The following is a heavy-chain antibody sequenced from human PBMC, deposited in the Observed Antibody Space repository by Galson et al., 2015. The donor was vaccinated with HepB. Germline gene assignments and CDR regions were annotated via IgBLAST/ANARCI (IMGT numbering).Heavy chain of an antibody. CDR1: GFVFSDYY. V-gene: IGHV3-11*01. D-gene: IGHD2-21*01. Sequence: SLRLSCAASGFVFSDYYMSWIRQAPGKGLEWLSYISSRGSTIKYDDSVKGRFTISRDNANNSLYLHMNRLRAEDTALYYCARTPGYLASWGQGTLVTVSS. CDR3: ARTPGYLAS. CDR2: ISSRGSTI. J-gene: IGHJ1*01.